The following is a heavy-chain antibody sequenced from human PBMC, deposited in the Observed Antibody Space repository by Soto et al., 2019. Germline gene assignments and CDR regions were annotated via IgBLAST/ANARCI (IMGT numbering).Heavy chain of an antibody. J-gene: IGHJ5*02. V-gene: IGHV4-31*03. D-gene: IGHD3-10*01. CDR2: IYYSGST. CDR3: ARAPYYYGSGSFNWFDP. CDR1: GGSISSVGYY. Sequence: SETLSLPCTVSGGSISSVGYYCSWIRQHPGKGLEWIGYIYYSGSTYYNPSLKSRVTISVDTSKNQFSLKLSSVTAADTAVYYCARAPYYYGSGSFNWFDPWGQGTLVTVSS.